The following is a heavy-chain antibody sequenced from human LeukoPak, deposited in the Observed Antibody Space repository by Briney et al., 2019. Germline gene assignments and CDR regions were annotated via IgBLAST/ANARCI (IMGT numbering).Heavy chain of an antibody. Sequence: ASVKVSCKASGYTFTSYAMNWVRQAPGQGLEWMGWINTNTGNPTYAQGFTGRFVFSLDTSVSTAYLQTSSLKAEDTAVYYCARDSSSWLANWFDPWGQGTLVTVSS. V-gene: IGHV7-4-1*02. CDR3: ARDSSSWLANWFDP. D-gene: IGHD6-13*01. CDR2: INTNTGNP. J-gene: IGHJ5*02. CDR1: GYTFTSYA.